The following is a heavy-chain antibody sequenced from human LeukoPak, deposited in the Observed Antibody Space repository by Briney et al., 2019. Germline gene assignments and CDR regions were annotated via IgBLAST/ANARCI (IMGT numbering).Heavy chain of an antibody. Sequence: ASVNVSCKASVYTFTTYYMHWVRQAPGQGLEWMGIINPSSGTTNYAQKFQGRVTMTRDMSTNTVYMELSSLRSEDTAMYYCARGQDFYDISAYLYWGQGSLVTVSS. V-gene: IGHV1-46*01. CDR1: VYTFTTYY. D-gene: IGHD3-22*01. CDR3: ARGQDFYDISAYLY. J-gene: IGHJ4*02. CDR2: INPSSGTT.